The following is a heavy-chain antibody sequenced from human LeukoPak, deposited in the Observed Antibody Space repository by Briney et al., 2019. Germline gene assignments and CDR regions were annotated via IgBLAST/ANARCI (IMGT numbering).Heavy chain of an antibody. Sequence: GGSLRLSCVASGFTFSSYGMHWVRQAPGKGLEWVSSISSSSSYIYYADSVKGRFTLSRDNAKNSLYLQMNTLRAEDTAVYYCARDPYSSTWSYGMDVWGQGTTVTVSS. CDR2: ISSSSSYI. CDR3: ARDPYSSTWSYGMDV. V-gene: IGHV3-21*04. D-gene: IGHD6-6*01. CDR1: GFTFSSYG. J-gene: IGHJ6*02.